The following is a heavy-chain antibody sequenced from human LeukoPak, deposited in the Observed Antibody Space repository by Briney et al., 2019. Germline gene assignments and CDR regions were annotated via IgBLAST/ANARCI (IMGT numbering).Heavy chain of an antibody. CDR3: ARVWSVGATSWFDP. CDR2: ISAYNGNT. V-gene: IGHV1-18*01. D-gene: IGHD1-26*01. Sequence: ASVKVSCKASGYTFTSYGISWVRQAPGQGLEWMGWISAYNGNTNYAQKLQGRAIMTTDTSTSTAYMELRSLRSDDTAVYYCARVWSVGATSWFDPWGQGTLVTVSS. CDR1: GYTFTSYG. J-gene: IGHJ5*02.